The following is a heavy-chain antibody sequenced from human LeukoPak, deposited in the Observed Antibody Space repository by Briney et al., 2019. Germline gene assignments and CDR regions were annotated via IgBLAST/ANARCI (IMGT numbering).Heavy chain of an antibody. Sequence: SETLSLTCVVYGESFSDYYWSRIRQSPGKGLEWIGEINPSGSTTYNPSLKTRVSISVDTSQKQFSLKLTSVTAADTAVYYCARGRRKYSTSWYEGDHWGQGTLVTVSS. CDR2: INPSGST. V-gene: IGHV4-34*01. J-gene: IGHJ1*01. CDR1: GESFSDYY. D-gene: IGHD2-2*01. CDR3: ARGRRKYSTSWYEGDH.